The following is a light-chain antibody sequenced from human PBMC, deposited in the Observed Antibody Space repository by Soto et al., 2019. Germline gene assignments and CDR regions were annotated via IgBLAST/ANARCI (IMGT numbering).Light chain of an antibody. CDR1: NSGSKS. V-gene: IGLV3-21*04. J-gene: IGLJ2*01. Sequence: SYELTQPPSVSVAPGKTARITCGGNNSGSKSVHWYQQKPGQAPVLVIYYYSDRPSGIPERFSGSSSGNTATLTISRVEDGDEAYYYCQVWDSSSVLFGGGTKVTVL. CDR3: QVWDSSSVL. CDR2: YYS.